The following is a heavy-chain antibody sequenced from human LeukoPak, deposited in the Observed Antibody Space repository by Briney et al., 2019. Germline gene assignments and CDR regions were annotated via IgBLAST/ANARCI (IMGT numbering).Heavy chain of an antibody. Sequence: SETLSLTCTVSGGSISNYYWNWIRQPPGKGLEWIGYIYYSGSTAYNPSLKSRVTISVDTSKNQFSLKLSSVTAADTAVYYCARGIIVGATWGENYNCFDPWGQGTLVTVSS. V-gene: IGHV4-59*01. J-gene: IGHJ5*02. D-gene: IGHD1-26*01. CDR3: ARGIIVGATWGENYNCFDP. CDR1: GGSISNYY. CDR2: IYYSGST.